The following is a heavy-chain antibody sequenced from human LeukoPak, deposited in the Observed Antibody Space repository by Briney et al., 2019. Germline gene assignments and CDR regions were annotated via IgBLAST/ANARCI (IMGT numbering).Heavy chain of an antibody. CDR2: ISSSSSTI. D-gene: IGHD3-22*01. CDR3: ARDSASYYDSSGYYYRPGGHDY. CDR1: RFTFSSYS. V-gene: IGHV3-48*01. J-gene: IGHJ4*02. Sequence: PGGSLRLSCAASRFTFSSYSMNWVRQAPGKGLKWVSYISSSSSTIYYADSVKGRFTISRDNAKNSLYLQMNSLRAEDTAVYYCARDSASYYDSSGYYYRPGGHDYWGQGTLVTVSS.